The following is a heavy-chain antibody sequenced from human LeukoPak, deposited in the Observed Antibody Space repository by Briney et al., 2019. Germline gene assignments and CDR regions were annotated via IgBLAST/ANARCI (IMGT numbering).Heavy chain of an antibody. V-gene: IGHV1-24*01. CDR3: ARDPIGSRWPYYFDY. D-gene: IGHD2-15*01. CDR1: GNTLSELS. CDR2: FDPEDDET. J-gene: IGHJ4*02. Sequence: ASVKVSCKVSGNTLSELSMHWVRQAPGKGLEWMGGFDPEDDETIYAQKFQGRLTMTEDTSTDTAYMELSSLRSEDTAVYYCARDPIGSRWPYYFDYWGQGTLVTVSS.